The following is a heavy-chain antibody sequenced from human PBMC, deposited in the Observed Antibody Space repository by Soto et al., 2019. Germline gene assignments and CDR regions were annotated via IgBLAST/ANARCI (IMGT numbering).Heavy chain of an antibody. J-gene: IGHJ4*02. CDR2: INHSGST. CDR1: GGSFSSYY. D-gene: IGHD2-2*01. V-gene: IGHV4-34*01. Sequence: SETLSLTCAVYGGSFSSYYWSWIRQPPGKGLEWIGVINHSGSTNYDPSLKSRVTISIDTSKNQFSLKLSSVTAADTAVYYCARIGYCSSTSCYGAFFDYWGQGTLVTVSS. CDR3: ARIGYCSSTSCYGAFFDY.